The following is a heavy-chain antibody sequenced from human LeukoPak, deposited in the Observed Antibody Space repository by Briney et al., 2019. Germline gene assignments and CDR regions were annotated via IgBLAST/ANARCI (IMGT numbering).Heavy chain of an antibody. V-gene: IGHV3-30*18. D-gene: IGHD6-13*01. CDR3: AKRSSTGSGWYSIDY. CDR2: TSYDGSNK. J-gene: IGHJ4*02. CDR1: GFTFSSYG. Sequence: GGSLRLSCAASGFTFSSYGMHWVRQAPGKGLEWVAVTSYDGSNKYYADSVKGRFTISRDNSKNTLYLQMNSLRAEDTAVYYCAKRSSTGSGWYSIDYWGQGTLVTVSS.